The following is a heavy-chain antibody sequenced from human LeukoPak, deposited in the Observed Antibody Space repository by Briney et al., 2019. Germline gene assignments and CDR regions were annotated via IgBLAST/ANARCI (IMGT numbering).Heavy chain of an antibody. Sequence: TSETLSLTCTVSGGSISSSSYYWGWIRQPPGKGLEWIGSIYYSGSTYYNPSLKSRVTISVDTPKNQFSLKLSSVTAADTAVYYCARLSILLKITRGAFDIWGQGTMVTVSS. CDR2: IYYSGST. CDR1: GGSISSSSYY. D-gene: IGHD1-14*01. J-gene: IGHJ3*02. CDR3: ARLSILLKITRGAFDI. V-gene: IGHV4-39*01.